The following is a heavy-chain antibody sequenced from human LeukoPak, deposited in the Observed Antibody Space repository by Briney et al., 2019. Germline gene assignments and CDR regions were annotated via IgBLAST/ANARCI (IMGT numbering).Heavy chain of an antibody. Sequence: GGSLRLSCAASGFTFSTYWMSWVRQALGKGLEWVSNIRGDGGEKYYADSVKGRFTISRDNAKNSLNLQMNTLRAEDTAVYYCARAHTGRDLRYFESLFWGQGTLVTVSS. CDR1: GFTFSTYW. CDR3: ARAHTGRDLRYFESLF. CDR2: IRGDGGEK. J-gene: IGHJ4*02. V-gene: IGHV3-7*04. D-gene: IGHD3-9*01.